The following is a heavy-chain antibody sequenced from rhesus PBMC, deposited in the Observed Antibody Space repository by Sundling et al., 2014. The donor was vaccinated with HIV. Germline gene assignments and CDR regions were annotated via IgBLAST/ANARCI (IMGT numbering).Heavy chain of an antibody. D-gene: IGHD4-23*01. V-gene: IGHV4-127*01. Sequence: QVQLQESGPGLVKPSETLSLTCAVSGYSISSGYGWSWIRQPPGKGLEWIGYIGGSSGNTKYNPSLKSRVTISKDTSKNHFSLKVRSLTAADTAVYYCARDVNTLTSYWGQGLLVTVSS. CDR3: ARDVNTLTSY. J-gene: IGHJ4*01. CDR1: GYSISSGYG. CDR2: IGGSSGNT.